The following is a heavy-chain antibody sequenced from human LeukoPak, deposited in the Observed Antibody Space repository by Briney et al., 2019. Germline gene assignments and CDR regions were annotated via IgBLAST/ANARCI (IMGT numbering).Heavy chain of an antibody. CDR3: ARVDRIAAAGGFDAFDI. D-gene: IGHD6-25*01. Sequence: SETLSLTCTVSGGSISSYYWSWIRQPPGKGLEWIGYIYYSGSTNYNPSLKSRVTISVDTSKNQLSLKLSSVTAADTAVYYCARVDRIAAAGGFDAFDIWGQGTMVTVSS. V-gene: IGHV4-59*01. CDR2: IYYSGST. J-gene: IGHJ3*02. CDR1: GGSISSYY.